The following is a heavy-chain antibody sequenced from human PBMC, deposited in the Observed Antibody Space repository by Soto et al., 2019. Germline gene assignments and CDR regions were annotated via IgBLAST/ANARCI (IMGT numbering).Heavy chain of an antibody. J-gene: IGHJ6*02. CDR1: GDSSVSSSSYY. CDR2: IYYTGNT. D-gene: IGHD2-15*01. Sequence: AETLSLTCTVSGDSSVSSSSYYWGWIRQPPGKGLEWIGSIYYTGNTFYSPSFRSRLTISVDTSKSQFSLKLRSVTAADTATYYCASEVSSTDGMDVWGQGTTVTVSS. V-gene: IGHV4-39*01. CDR3: ASEVSSTDGMDV.